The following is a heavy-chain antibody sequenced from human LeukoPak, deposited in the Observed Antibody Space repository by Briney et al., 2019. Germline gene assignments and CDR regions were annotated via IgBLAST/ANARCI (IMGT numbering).Heavy chain of an antibody. CDR1: SGSISNFH. V-gene: IGHV4-59*12. Sequence: SETLSLTCTVSSGSISNFHWNWIRQPPGEGLQWIGYINYSGNTNYNPSLQSRGTISLDTSKNQFSLKLSSVTAADTAVYYCARDPTTVTTIFDSWGQGTLVTVSS. CDR2: INYSGNT. D-gene: IGHD4-17*01. CDR3: ARDPTTVTTIFDS. J-gene: IGHJ4*02.